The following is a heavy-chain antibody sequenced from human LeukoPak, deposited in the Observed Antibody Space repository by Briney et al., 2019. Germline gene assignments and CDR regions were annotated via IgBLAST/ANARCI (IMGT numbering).Heavy chain of an antibody. CDR1: GYSISNYW. D-gene: IGHD2-15*01. CDR3: ARQEYCSGASCYTWFDP. CDR2: IYPADSDI. V-gene: IGHV5-51*01. Sequence: PGESLKISCKGSGYSISNYWIAWVRQMPGKGLEWMGIIYPADSDIRYSPSFQGQVTISADKSISTAYLQWNSLKASDTAMYYCARQEYCSGASCYTWFDPWGQGTLVTVSS. J-gene: IGHJ5*02.